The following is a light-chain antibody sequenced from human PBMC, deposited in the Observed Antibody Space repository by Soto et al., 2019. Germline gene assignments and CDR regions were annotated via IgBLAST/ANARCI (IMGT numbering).Light chain of an antibody. CDR3: KQYSSLWT. Sequence: EIVLPQSPGTLSLSPGESATLSCRTSQSVSNNYLAWYQQKPGQDPRLLIYGASSRATGIPDRFSGSGSGTDFTLRISRLEPEDFAVYYCKQYSSLWTVGQGTKVDIK. V-gene: IGKV3-20*01. J-gene: IGKJ1*01. CDR1: QSVSNNY. CDR2: GAS.